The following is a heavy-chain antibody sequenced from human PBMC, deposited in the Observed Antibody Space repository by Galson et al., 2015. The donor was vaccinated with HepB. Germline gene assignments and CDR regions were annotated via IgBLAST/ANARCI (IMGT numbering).Heavy chain of an antibody. CDR2: IKQDGSEK. J-gene: IGHJ6*02. CDR3: ARDTMVRGVALYYYYGMDV. CDR1: GFTFSSYW. D-gene: IGHD3-10*01. Sequence: LRLSCAASGFTFSSYWMSWVRQAPGKGLEWVANIKQDGSEKYYVDSVKGRFTISRDNAKNSLYLQMNSLRAEDTAVYYCARDTMVRGVALYYYYGMDVWGQGTTVTVSS. V-gene: IGHV3-7*03.